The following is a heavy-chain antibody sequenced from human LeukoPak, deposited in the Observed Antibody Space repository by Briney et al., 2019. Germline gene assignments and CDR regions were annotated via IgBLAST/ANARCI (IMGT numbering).Heavy chain of an antibody. Sequence: PSQTLSLTCTVSGGSISSGSYYWNWIRQPAGKGLEWIGRIYTSGSTNYNPSLKSRVTISVDTSKNQFSLKLSSVTAADTAVYYCARYKSVGAFDIWGRGTLVTVSS. J-gene: IGHJ3*02. V-gene: IGHV4-61*02. CDR2: IYTSGST. CDR3: ARYKSVGAFDI. CDR1: GGSISSGSYY. D-gene: IGHD1-1*01.